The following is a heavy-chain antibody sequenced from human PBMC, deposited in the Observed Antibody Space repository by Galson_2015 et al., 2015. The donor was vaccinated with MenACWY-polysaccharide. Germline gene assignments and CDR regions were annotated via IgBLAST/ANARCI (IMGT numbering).Heavy chain of an antibody. D-gene: IGHD2/OR15-2a*01. Sequence: SLRLSCAVSEITFNTYAMHWVRQAPGKGLGWLAVISYDETNKYYADSVKGRFTISRDNSKNTLYLQMNSLRAEDTAVFYCARAYCDRITCYGMDVWGQGTTVAVSS. V-gene: IGHV3-30-3*01. CDR1: EITFNTYA. CDR2: ISYDETNK. J-gene: IGHJ6*02. CDR3: ARAYCDRITCYGMDV.